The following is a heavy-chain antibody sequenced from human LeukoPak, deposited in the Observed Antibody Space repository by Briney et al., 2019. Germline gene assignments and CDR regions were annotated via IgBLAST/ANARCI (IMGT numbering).Heavy chain of an antibody. Sequence: PGGSLRLSCAASGLTFSSYWMHWVRQAPGKGLVWVSRINSDGSSTSYADSVKGRFTISRDNAKNTLYLQMNSLRAEDTAVYYCARAPRYYYDSSGYPDYWGQGTLVTVSS. V-gene: IGHV3-74*01. CDR3: ARAPRYYYDSSGYPDY. CDR2: INSDGSST. J-gene: IGHJ4*02. CDR1: GLTFSSYW. D-gene: IGHD3-22*01.